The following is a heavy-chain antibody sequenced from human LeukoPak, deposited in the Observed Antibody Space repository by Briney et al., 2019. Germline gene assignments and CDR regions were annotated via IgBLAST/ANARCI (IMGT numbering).Heavy chain of an antibody. CDR1: GFTFSNYG. V-gene: IGHV3-33*06. CDR3: AKAGITISGPGDY. D-gene: IGHD3-3*01. CDR2: IWYDGSNK. J-gene: IGHJ4*02. Sequence: PGGSLRLSCAASGFTFSNYGMHWVRQAPGKGLEWVAVIWYDGSNKYYADSVKGRFTISRDNSKNTLYLQMNSLRAEDTAMYYCAKAGITISGPGDYWGQGTLVTVSS.